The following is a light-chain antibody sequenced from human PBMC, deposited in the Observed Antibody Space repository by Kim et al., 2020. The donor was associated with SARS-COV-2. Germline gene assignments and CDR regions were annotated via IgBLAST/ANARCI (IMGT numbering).Light chain of an antibody. CDR3: QQSYNFPRT. CDR2: RTS. V-gene: IGKV1-39*01. CDR1: ESVSGW. J-gene: IGKJ1*01. Sequence: ASVRDRVTISCRARESVSGWLDWYEQKPGEAPHLLSFRTSTLQTGVPPRVSGSASGTDFTLTINTLRPEDFASYYCQQSYNFPRTFGQRTKVDIK.